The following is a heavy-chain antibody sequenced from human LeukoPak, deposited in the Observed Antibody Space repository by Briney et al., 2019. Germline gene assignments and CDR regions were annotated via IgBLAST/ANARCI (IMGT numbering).Heavy chain of an antibody. CDR3: ARVPEAVAETYYFDY. D-gene: IGHD6-19*01. J-gene: IGHJ4*02. CDR1: GGSISTSSFY. Sequence: PSEALSLTCTVSGGSISTSSFYWGWIRQPPGRGLEWIGSVYYSGNTYYNPSLKSRVTISVDTSKNQFSQKLSSVTAADTAVYYCARVPEAVAETYYFDYWGQGTLVTVSS. CDR2: VYYSGNT. V-gene: IGHV4-39*07.